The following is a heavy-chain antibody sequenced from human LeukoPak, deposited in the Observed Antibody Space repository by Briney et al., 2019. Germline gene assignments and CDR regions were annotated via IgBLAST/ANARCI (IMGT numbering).Heavy chain of an antibody. J-gene: IGHJ5*02. CDR2: ISGSGGST. V-gene: IGHV3-23*01. CDR3: AKAVTMWQLTGNWFDP. D-gene: IGHD3-10*02. CDR1: GFTFSSYA. Sequence: GGSLRLSCAASGFTFSSYAMSWVRQAPGKGLEWVSAISGSGGSTYYADSVKGRFTTSRDNSKNTLYLQMNSLRAEDTAVYYCAKAVTMWQLTGNWFDPWGQGTLVTVSS.